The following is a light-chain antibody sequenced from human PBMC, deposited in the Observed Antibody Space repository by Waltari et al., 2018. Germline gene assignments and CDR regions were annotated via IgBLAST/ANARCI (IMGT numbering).Light chain of an antibody. CDR1: QSLVHSGENTT. CDR3: TQATQSPRT. J-gene: IGKJ1*01. V-gene: IGKV2-24*01. Sequence: DILMTRPPLPSPLTLRQPSSIPYTSTQSLVHSGENTTFSWLQQRPGQPPRLLIYKISNRFSGVPDRFSGSGAGTECTLKISRVEAEDVGVYYWTQATQSPRTFGQGTKVDIK. CDR2: KIS.